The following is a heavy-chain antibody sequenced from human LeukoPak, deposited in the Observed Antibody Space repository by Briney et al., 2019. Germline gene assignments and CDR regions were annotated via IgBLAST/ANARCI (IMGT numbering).Heavy chain of an antibody. V-gene: IGHV1-2*06. CDR1: GYTFTSYY. J-gene: IGHJ3*02. CDR3: ARPTYDILTGYHDAFDI. D-gene: IGHD3-9*01. Sequence: ASVKVSCKASGYTFTSYYMHWVRQAPGQGLEWMGLINPTGGSTGYAQKFQGRVTMTRDTSISTAYMELSRLRSDDTAVYYCARPTYDILTGYHDAFDIWGQGTMVTVSS. CDR2: INPTGGST.